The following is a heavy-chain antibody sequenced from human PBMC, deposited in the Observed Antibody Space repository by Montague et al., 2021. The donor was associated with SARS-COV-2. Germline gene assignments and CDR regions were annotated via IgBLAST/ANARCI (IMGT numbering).Heavy chain of an antibody. CDR3: ARGVFTVGGTSFDY. CDR2: VRDSGTT. Sequence: SETLSLTCGVSGDSIMGYRWSWVRKPPGRGLEWIGDVRDSGTTNYNPSLTNRITISIDTSKKEFSLRLYSVTGADTAVYFCARGVFTVGGTSFDYWGQGNLVTVSS. J-gene: IGHJ4*02. D-gene: IGHD6-19*01. V-gene: IGHV4-59*12. CDR1: GDSIMGYR.